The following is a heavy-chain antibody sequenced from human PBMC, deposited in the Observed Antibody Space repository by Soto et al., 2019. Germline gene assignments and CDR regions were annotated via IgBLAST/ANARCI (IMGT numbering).Heavy chain of an antibody. Sequence: QVTVKESGPVLVKPTETLTLTCTVSGFALSNAGLGVSWIRQPPGKALEWRAHICSNDEKSYTTSLKSRLTISKDTSKSQVVLNMTNMDPVDTATYYCASTYSTSWYWFDPWGQGTLVTVSS. CDR2: ICSNDEK. CDR1: GFALSNAGLG. V-gene: IGHV2-26*04. D-gene: IGHD6-13*01. CDR3: ASTYSTSWYWFDP. J-gene: IGHJ5*02.